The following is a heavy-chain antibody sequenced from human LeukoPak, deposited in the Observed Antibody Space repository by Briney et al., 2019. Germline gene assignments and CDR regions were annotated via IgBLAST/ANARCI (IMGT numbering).Heavy chain of an antibody. CDR2: IKQDGSDK. CDR1: GFTFSNYW. Sequence: PGGSLRLSCAASGFTFSNYWMSWVRQAPGKGLEWVANIKQDGSDKNYVDSVKGRFTISRDNAQNSLYLQMNSLRAEDTAIYYCVRDRGTYRPIDYWGQGTLVTVSS. J-gene: IGHJ4*02. V-gene: IGHV3-7*03. CDR3: VRDRGTYRPIDY. D-gene: IGHD1-26*01.